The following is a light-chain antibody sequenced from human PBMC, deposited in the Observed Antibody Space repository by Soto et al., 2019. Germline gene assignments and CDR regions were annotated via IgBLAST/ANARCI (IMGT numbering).Light chain of an antibody. V-gene: IGKV1-5*03. CDR3: QQYYIYAT. CDR2: RSS. J-gene: IGKJ1*01. Sequence: DIQMTQSPSTLSASVGDRVTITCRVSQTVSSYLTWYQQRPGKAPKLLIYRSSILQNGVPSRFSGSGSGTEFTLTISSLQPDDFATYYCQQYYIYATFGPGTRVEI. CDR1: QTVSSY.